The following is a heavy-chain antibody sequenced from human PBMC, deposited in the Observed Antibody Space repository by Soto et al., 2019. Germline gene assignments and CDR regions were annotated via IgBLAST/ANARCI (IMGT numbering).Heavy chain of an antibody. CDR1: GGSISSGDYY. J-gene: IGHJ4*02. CDR3: AREASGRSYHYYDSSGYYEFDY. CDR2: IYYSGST. V-gene: IGHV4-30-4*01. Sequence: SETLSLTCTVSGGSISSGDYYWSWIRQPPGKGLEWIGYIYYSGSTYYSPSLKSRVTISVDTSKNQFSLKLSSVTAADTAVYYCAREASGRSYHYYDSSGYYEFDYWGQGTLVTVSS. D-gene: IGHD3-22*01.